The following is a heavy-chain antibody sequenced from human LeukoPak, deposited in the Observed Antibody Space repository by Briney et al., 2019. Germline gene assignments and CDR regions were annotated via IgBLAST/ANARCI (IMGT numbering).Heavy chain of an antibody. CDR3: ARGGSCSGGSCYFDY. Sequence: GESLKISCKGSGYSFTSYWIGWVRQMPGKGLEWMGIIYPGDSDTRYSPSFQGQVTISADKSISTAYLQWSSLKASDTAMYYRARGGSCSGGSCYFDYWGQGTLVTVSS. J-gene: IGHJ4*02. CDR1: GYSFTSYW. V-gene: IGHV5-51*01. CDR2: IYPGDSDT. D-gene: IGHD2-15*01.